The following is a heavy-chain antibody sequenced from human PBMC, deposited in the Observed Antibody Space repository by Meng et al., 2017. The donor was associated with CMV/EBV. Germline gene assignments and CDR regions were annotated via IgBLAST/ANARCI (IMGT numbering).Heavy chain of an antibody. CDR2: IKRKTDGGTT. D-gene: IGHD7-27*01. Sequence: AGAGAGFKCINTWVSWGRQAPGKGLEWIGRIKRKTDGGTTDYAATVKGRLTVSREDSKNTIYLKMNRLRTEETAVYYCATGDGDFITWGQGTLVTVSS. J-gene: IGHJ4*02. V-gene: IGHV3-15*01. CDR3: ATGDGDFIT. CDR1: GFKCINTW.